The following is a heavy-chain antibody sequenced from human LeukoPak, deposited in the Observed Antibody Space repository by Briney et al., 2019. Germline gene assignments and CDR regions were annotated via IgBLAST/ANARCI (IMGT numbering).Heavy chain of an antibody. V-gene: IGHV3-33*08. Sequence: GGSLRLSCAASGFTFSGSAMHWVRQAPGKGLEWVAVIWYDGSNKYYADSVKGRFTISRDNSKNTLYLQMNSLRAEDTAVYYCARDWGSGSYSIFDYWGQGTLVTVSS. CDR3: ARDWGSGSYSIFDY. CDR2: IWYDGSNK. J-gene: IGHJ4*02. D-gene: IGHD1-26*01. CDR1: GFTFSGSA.